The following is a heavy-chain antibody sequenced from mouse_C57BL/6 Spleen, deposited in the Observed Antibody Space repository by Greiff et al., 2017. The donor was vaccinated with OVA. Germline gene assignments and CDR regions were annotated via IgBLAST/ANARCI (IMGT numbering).Heavy chain of an antibody. CDR1: GYTFTSYW. CDR2: IDPSDSYT. D-gene: IGHD1-1*01. J-gene: IGHJ2*01. Sequence: VQLQQPGAELVMPGASVKLSCKASGYTFTSYWMHWVKQRPGHGLEWIGEIDPSDSYTTYNQKFKGKSTVTVDKSSSTAYMQLSSLTSEDSAVYYCARDWDYGSNWGQGTTRTVSS. V-gene: IGHV1-69*01. CDR3: ARDWDYGSN.